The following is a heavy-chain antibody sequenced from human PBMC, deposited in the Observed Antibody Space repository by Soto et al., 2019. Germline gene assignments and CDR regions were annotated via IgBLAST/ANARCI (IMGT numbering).Heavy chain of an antibody. D-gene: IGHD3-3*01. CDR2: ISSSGRSI. CDR3: AKTSSYYDFWSGYYFDY. V-gene: IGHV3-48*01. J-gene: IGHJ4*02. Sequence: PGGSLRLSCAASGFSLIGYSMNWVRQAPGKGLEWVSNISSSGRSIFYADSVKGRFTISRDNAKSSLYLQMDSLRAEDTAVYYCAKTSSYYDFWSGYYFDYWGQGTLVTVSS. CDR1: GFSLIGYS.